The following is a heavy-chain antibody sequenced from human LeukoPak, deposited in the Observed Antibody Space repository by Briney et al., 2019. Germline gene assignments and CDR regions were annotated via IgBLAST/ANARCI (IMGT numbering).Heavy chain of an antibody. J-gene: IGHJ4*02. D-gene: IGHD3-10*01. CDR1: GYTFTSYD. Sequence: ASVKVSCKASGYTFTSYDINWVRRATGQGLEWMGWMNPNSGNTGYAQKFQGRVTMTRNTSISTAYMELSSLRSEDTAVYYCARFGASGSYYEFGYWGQGTLVTVSS. CDR2: MNPNSGNT. V-gene: IGHV1-8*01. CDR3: ARFGASGSYYEFGY.